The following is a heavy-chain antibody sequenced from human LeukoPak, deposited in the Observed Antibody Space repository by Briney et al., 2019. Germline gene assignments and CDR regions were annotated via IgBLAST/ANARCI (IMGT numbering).Heavy chain of an antibody. CDR1: GFTVSSNY. CDR2: ISSSGSTI. CDR3: ARAGTDIVVVPADDY. D-gene: IGHD2-2*01. Sequence: GGSLRLSCAASGFTVSSNYMSWVRQAPGKGLEWVSYISSSGSTIYYADSVKGRFTISRDNAKNSLYLQMNSLRAEDTAVYYCARAGTDIVVVPADDYWGQGTLVTVSS. V-gene: IGHV3-11*01. J-gene: IGHJ4*02.